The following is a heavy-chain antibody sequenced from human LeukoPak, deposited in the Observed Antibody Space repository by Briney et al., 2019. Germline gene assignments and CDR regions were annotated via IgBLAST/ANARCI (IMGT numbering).Heavy chain of an antibody. J-gene: IGHJ3*02. CDR2: ISGSSSYI. Sequence: GGSLRLSCAASGFTFSSYSMNWVRQAPGKGLEWVSSISGSSSYIYYADSVKGRFTISRHNAKNSLYLQMNSLRAEDTAVYYCARVPAGVIGMKDGFDIWGQGTMVTVSS. D-gene: IGHD3-16*02. CDR1: GFTFSSYS. V-gene: IGHV3-21*01. CDR3: ARVPAGVIGMKDGFDI.